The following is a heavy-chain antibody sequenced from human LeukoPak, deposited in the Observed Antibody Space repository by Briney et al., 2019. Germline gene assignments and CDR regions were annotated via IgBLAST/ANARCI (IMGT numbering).Heavy chain of an antibody. CDR2: INPNSGGT. J-gene: IGHJ4*02. CDR3: ARAIPTGLQTFDC. D-gene: IGHD4-11*01. CDR1: GYTFTGYY. V-gene: IGHV1-2*06. Sequence: ASVKVSCKASGYTFTGYYMHWVRQAPGQGLEWMGRINPNSGGTNYAQKFQGRVTMTRDTSISTAYMELSRLRSDDTAVYYCARAIPTGLQTFDCWGQGTLVTVSS.